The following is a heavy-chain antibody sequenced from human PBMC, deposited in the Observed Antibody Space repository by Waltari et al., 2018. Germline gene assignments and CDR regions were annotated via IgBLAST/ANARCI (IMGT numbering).Heavy chain of an antibody. CDR3: AKDRDYASGSPPDF. CDR1: GYTFSSFG. Sequence: QVQLLQSGPEVKQPGASVRVCCKASGYTFSSFGLSWVRQAPGRGLEGMGWISTHTGDTDSAQKFRDRLTMTTDSSTTTVYMYLRSLTSDDTAIYYCAKDRDYASGSPPDFWGQGTLVTVSS. J-gene: IGHJ4*02. V-gene: IGHV1-18*01. CDR2: ISTHTGDT. D-gene: IGHD3-10*01.